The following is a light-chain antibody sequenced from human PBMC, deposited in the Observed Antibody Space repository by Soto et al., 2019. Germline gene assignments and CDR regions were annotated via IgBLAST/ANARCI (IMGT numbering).Light chain of an antibody. CDR3: QQYASLPLT. V-gene: IGKV3-20*01. Sequence: EIVLTQSPGTLSLTPGESATLSCRASQTVRGNNIVWYQQRPGQAPRVLISGASSRATGIPDRFRGSGSGTDFSLSIRRLEPEDSAVYYCQQYASLPLTFGGGTKV. J-gene: IGKJ4*01. CDR1: QTVRGNN. CDR2: GAS.